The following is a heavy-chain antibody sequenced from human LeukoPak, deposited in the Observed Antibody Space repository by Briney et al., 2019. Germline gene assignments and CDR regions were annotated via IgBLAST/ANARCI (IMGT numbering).Heavy chain of an antibody. CDR2: IYSSGNT. V-gene: IGHV4-59*08. CDR1: GGSISSYY. D-gene: IGHD3-10*01. Sequence: SETLSLTCTVSGGSISSYYWSWIRQPPGKGLEWIGYIYSSGNTNYNSSLKSRVAISIDTSKNQFSLKVNSVTAGDTAIYYCVRHGENGRHHAYFDYWGQGTLVTVSS. J-gene: IGHJ4*02. CDR3: VRHGENGRHHAYFDY.